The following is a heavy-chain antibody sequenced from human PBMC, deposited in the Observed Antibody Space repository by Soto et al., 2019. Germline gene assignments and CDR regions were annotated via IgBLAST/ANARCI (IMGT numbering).Heavy chain of an antibody. V-gene: IGHV4-4*02. CDR1: GGSISSSTW. CDR2: IYHSGST. Sequence: SETLSLTCAVSGGSISSSTWWSWVRQPPGKGLEWIGEIYHSGSTNYNPSLKSRVTISVDKSKNKFSLKLSSVTAADTAMYYCARGGYTWHGPGYWGQGTQVNVSS. D-gene: IGHD5-12*01. J-gene: IGHJ4*02. CDR3: ARGGYTWHGPGY.